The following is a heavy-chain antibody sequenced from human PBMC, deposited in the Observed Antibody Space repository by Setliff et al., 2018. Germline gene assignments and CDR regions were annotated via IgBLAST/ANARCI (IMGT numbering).Heavy chain of an antibody. CDR2: INAANGNT. CDR1: GNRFTNYA. Sequence: GASVKVSCKASGNRFTNYAFHWVRQAPGQGLEWVGRINAANGNTKYSEKYQARLTITGDTSANTVYMELGSLRSEDTATYYCRATRGPFDRWGQGTKVTVSS. J-gene: IGHJ3*01. V-gene: IGHV1-3*01. CDR3: RATRGPFDR.